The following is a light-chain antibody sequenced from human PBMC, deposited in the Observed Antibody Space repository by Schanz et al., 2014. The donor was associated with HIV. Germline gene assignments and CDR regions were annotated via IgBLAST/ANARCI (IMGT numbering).Light chain of an antibody. Sequence: EIVLTQSPGTLSLSPGERATLSCRASQSVSSSYLAWYQQKPGQAPRLLIYGASRRAPGIPDRFSGSGSGTDFTLTISRVEPEDLAVYYCQQYGSSPYTFGQGTKLEIK. J-gene: IGKJ2*01. V-gene: IGKV3-20*01. CDR3: QQYGSSPYT. CDR1: QSVSSSY. CDR2: GAS.